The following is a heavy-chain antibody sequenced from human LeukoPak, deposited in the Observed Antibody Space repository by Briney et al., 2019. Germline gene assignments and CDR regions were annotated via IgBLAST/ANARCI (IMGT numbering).Heavy chain of an antibody. CDR2: INHSGST. J-gene: IGHJ4*02. CDR1: GGSFSGYY. Sequence: SETLSLTCAVYGGSFSGYYWSRIRQPPGKGLEWIGEINHSGSTNYNPSLKSRVTISVDTSKNQFSLKLSSVTAADTAVYYCARGRRGYTMVRGVTSFDYWGQGTLVTVSS. CDR3: ARGRRGYTMVRGVTSFDY. V-gene: IGHV4-34*01. D-gene: IGHD3-10*01.